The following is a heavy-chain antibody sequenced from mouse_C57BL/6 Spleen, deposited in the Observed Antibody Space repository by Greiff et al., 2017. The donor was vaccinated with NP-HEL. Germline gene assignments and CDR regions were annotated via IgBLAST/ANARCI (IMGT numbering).Heavy chain of an antibody. CDR3: ARELGYFDY. CDR2: IYPGSGNT. CDR1: GYTFTDYY. Sequence: QVQLQQSGAELVRPGASVKLSCKASGYTFTDYYINWVKQRPGQGLEWIASIYPGSGNTYYNEKFKGKATLTAEKSSSTAYMQLSSLTSEDSAVYFCARELGYFDYWGQGTTLTVSS. V-gene: IGHV1-76*01. J-gene: IGHJ2*01. D-gene: IGHD4-1*01.